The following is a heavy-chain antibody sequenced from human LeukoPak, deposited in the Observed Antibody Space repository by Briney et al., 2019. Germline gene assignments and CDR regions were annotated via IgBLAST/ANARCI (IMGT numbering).Heavy chain of an antibody. V-gene: IGHV4-38-2*02. D-gene: IGHD3-16*01. CDR3: ARTGDLTGYFDY. CDR1: GYSISSGYY. Sequence: PSETLSLTCTVSGYSISSGYYWGWIRQPPGKGLEWIGSIYHSGSTYYNPSLKSRVTISVDTSKNQFSLKLSSVTAADTAVYYCARTGDLTGYFDYWGQGTLVPVSS. J-gene: IGHJ4*02. CDR2: IYHSGST.